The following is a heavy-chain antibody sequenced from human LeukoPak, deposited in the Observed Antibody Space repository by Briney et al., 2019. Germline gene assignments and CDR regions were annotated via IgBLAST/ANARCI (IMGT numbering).Heavy chain of an antibody. CDR2: ISGSGGST. J-gene: IGHJ6*02. D-gene: IGHD5-12*01. Sequence: GGSLRLSCAASGFTFSSYWMSWVRQAPGKGLEWVSAISGSGGSTYYADSVKGRFTISRDNSKNTLYLQMNSLRAEDTAVYYCAKDQGGYSGYDHGKYYYYGMDVWGQGTTVTVSS. CDR1: GFTFSSYW. V-gene: IGHV3-23*01. CDR3: AKDQGGYSGYDHGKYYYYGMDV.